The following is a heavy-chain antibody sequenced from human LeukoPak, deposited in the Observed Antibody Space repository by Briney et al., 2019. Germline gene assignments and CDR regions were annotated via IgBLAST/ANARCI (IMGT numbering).Heavy chain of an antibody. CDR1: GGSISSGDYY. J-gene: IGHJ5*02. D-gene: IGHD6-6*01. CDR2: IYYSGST. V-gene: IGHV4-30-4*01. Sequence: SQTLSLTCTVSGGSISSGDYYWSWIRQPPGKGLEWIGYIYYSGSTYYNPSLKSRVTISVDTSKNQFSLKLSSVTAADTAVYYCARASSIAARLVGWFDPWGQGTLVTVSS. CDR3: ARASSIAARLVGWFDP.